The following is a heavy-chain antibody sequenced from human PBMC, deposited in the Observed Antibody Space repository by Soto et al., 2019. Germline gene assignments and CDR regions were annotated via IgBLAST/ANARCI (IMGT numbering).Heavy chain of an antibody. CDR1: GGSFSGYY. CDR3: ARQMTTVVTPNYYSYYGMDV. D-gene: IGHD4-17*01. CDR2: IKHSGST. Sequence: QVQLQQWGAGLLKPSETLSLTCAVYGGSFSGYYWSWIRQPPGKGLEWIGEIKHSGSTNYNPSLMIPLTIXGXPXXNQFSRKLSSVTAADTAVYYCARQMTTVVTPNYYSYYGMDVWGQGTTVTVSS. J-gene: IGHJ6*02. V-gene: IGHV4-34*01.